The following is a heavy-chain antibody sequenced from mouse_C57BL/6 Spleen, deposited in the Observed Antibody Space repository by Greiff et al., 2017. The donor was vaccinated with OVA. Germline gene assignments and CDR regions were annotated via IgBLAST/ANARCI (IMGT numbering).Heavy chain of an antibody. CDR3: ARGSTIVTSYYAMDY. J-gene: IGHJ4*01. V-gene: IGHV1-81*01. D-gene: IGHD2-5*01. CDR1: GYTFTSYG. CDR2: IYPRSGNT. Sequence: QVQLKQSGAELARPGASVKLSCKASGYTFTSYGISWVKQRTGQGLEWIGEIYPRSGNTYYNEKFKGKATLTADKSSSTAYMELRSLTSEDSAVYFWARGSTIVTSYYAMDYWGQGTSVTVSS.